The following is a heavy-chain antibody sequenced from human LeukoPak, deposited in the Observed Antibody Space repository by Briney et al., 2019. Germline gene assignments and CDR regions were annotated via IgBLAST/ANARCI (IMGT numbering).Heavy chain of an antibody. CDR2: ISSSGSTI. V-gene: IGHV3-48*04. CDR1: GFTFSSYW. CDR3: ARGGDKRLARNWFDP. Sequence: PGGSLRLSCTASGFTFSSYWMNWVRQAPGKGLEWVSYISSSGSTIYYADSVKGRFTISRDNAKNSLYLQMNSLRAEDTAVYYCARGGDKRLARNWFDPWGQGTVVTVSS. J-gene: IGHJ5*02.